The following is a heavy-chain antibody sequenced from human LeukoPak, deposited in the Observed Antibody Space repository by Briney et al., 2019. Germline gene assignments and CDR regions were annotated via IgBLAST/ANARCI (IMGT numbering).Heavy chain of an antibody. J-gene: IGHJ4*02. CDR2: VNLQGST. CDR3: AREGGPYRPLDY. V-gene: IGHV4-4*02. CDR1: GGSISDTNW. Sequence: PSETLSLTCGASGGSISDTNWWTWFRQPPGKGLEWIGEVNLQGSTNYNPSLKSRVAISVDKSENHISLKLTSVTAADTAVYYCAREGGPYRPLDYSGQGTLVTVSS.